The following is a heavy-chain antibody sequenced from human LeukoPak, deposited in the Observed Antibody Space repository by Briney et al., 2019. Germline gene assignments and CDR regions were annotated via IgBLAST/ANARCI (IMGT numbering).Heavy chain of an antibody. D-gene: IGHD3-22*01. CDR2: IYYSGST. CDR3: ASSYDSSGYSFDY. J-gene: IGHJ4*02. V-gene: IGHV4-39*07. Sequence: KPSETLSLTCTASGDSMTSYYWGWIRQPPGKGLEWIGSIYYSGSTYYNPSLKSRVTISVDTSKNQCSLKLSSVTAADTAVYYCASSYDSSGYSFDYWGQGTLVTVSS. CDR1: GDSMTSYY.